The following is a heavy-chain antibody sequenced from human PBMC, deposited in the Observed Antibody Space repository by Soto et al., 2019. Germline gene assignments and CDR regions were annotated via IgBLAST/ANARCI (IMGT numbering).Heavy chain of an antibody. CDR2: INHSGST. Sequence: SETLSLTCDVSGGSISTGVYSWNWIRQPPGKGLGRVGYINHSGSTYDNPSLKSRFTVSVNRSNNQFSLYLTSVTAADTAGEVCARGHYRYSMDVWGQGTTVTVSS. J-gene: IGHJ6*02. V-gene: IGHV4-30-2*01. CDR1: GGSISTGVYS. CDR3: ARGHYRYSMDV.